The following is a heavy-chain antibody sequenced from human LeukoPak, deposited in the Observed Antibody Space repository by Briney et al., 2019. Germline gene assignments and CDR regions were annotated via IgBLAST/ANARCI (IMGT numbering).Heavy chain of an antibody. CDR3: ARTSDSGSRFYHYMDV. V-gene: IGHV3-21*01. J-gene: IGHJ6*03. Sequence: RSGGSLRLSCAASGFTFSSYSMNWVRQAPGKGLEWVSSISSSSSYIYYADSVKGRFTISRDNAKNSLYLQMNSLRADDTGVYYCARTSDSGSRFYHYMDVWGKGTTVTISS. CDR1: GFTFSSYS. D-gene: IGHD3-10*01. CDR2: ISSSSSYI.